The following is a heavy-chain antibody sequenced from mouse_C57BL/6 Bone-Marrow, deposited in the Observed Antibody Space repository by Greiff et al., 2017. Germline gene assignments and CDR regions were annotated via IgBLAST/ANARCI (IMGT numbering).Heavy chain of an antibody. J-gene: IGHJ2*01. D-gene: IGHD2-3*01. Sequence: QVQLQQPGAELVKPGASVKMSCKASGYTFTSYWITWVKQRPGQGLEWIGDIYPGSGSTNYNEKFKSKATLTVDTSSSTAYMQLSSLTSEDSAVXYCARNDGYYDYFDYWGQGTTLTVSS. CDR1: GYTFTSYW. CDR2: IYPGSGST. CDR3: ARNDGYYDYFDY. V-gene: IGHV1-55*01.